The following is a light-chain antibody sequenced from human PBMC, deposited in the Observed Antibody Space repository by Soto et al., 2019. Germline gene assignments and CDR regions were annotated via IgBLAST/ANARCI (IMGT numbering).Light chain of an antibody. Sequence: QSVLTQSPSASASLGASVKLTCTLSSGHSNYAIAWHQQQSEKGPRYLMKLNSDGSHSKGDGTPDRFSGSSSGAERYLTISSLQSEDEADYYCQTWGSGIVVFGGGTMLTVL. CDR1: SGHSNYA. J-gene: IGLJ2*01. CDR3: QTWGSGIVV. V-gene: IGLV4-69*01. CDR2: LNSDGSH.